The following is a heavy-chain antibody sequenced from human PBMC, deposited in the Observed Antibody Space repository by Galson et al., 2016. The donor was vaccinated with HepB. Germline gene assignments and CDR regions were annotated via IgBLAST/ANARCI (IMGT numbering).Heavy chain of an antibody. CDR3: VRNLFSGDDYSVDY. D-gene: IGHD4-11*01. CDR1: GFTFSSYS. Sequence: SLRLSCAASGFTFSSYSMNWVRQAPGKGLEWVSSISSSNYIYYADSLKGRFTISRDNAKNSLYLQMNSLRAEDTAVYYCVRNLFSGDDYSVDYWGQGTLVTVSS. J-gene: IGHJ4*02. CDR2: ISSSNYI. V-gene: IGHV3-21*01.